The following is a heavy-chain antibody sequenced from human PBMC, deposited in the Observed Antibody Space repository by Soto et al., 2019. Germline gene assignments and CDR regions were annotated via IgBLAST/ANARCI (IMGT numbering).Heavy chain of an antibody. CDR3: AKGRGTMIVVVIPLDY. CDR1: GFTFSSYA. V-gene: IGHV3-23*01. D-gene: IGHD3-22*01. Sequence: EVQLLESGGGLVQPGGSLRLSCAASGFTFSSYAMSWVRQAPGKGLEWVSAISGSGGSTYYADSVKGRFTISRDNSKNTLYLQMNSLGAEDTAVYYCAKGRGTMIVVVIPLDYWGQGTLVTVSS. J-gene: IGHJ4*02. CDR2: ISGSGGST.